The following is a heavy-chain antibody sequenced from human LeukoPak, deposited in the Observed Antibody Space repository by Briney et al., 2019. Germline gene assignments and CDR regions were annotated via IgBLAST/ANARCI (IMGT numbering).Heavy chain of an antibody. CDR2: ISGSGGST. CDR3: AKPPYSSSWFPFDY. CDR1: GFTFSSYA. V-gene: IGHV3-23*01. J-gene: IGHJ4*02. D-gene: IGHD6-13*01. Sequence: QPGGSLRLSCAASGFTFSSYAMSWVGHAPGNGLEGVSAISGSGGSTYYADSVKGRFTISRDNSKNTLSLQMNSLRAEDTAVYYCAKPPYSSSWFPFDYWGQGTLVTVSS.